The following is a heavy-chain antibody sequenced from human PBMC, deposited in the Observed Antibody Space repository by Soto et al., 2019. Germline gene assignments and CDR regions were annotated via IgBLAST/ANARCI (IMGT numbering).Heavy chain of an antibody. CDR2: IYSSGST. V-gene: IGHV4-30-4*01. D-gene: IGHD3-3*01. CDR3: ARDRTIFRVGTEYYYYCMYV. Sequence: QVQLQESGPGLVKPSQTLSLTCTVSGGSISSGDYYWSWIRQPPGKGLEWIGYIYSSGSTYYNPSLKSRVTISVDTSKNQFSLKLSSGTAADTAVYYCARDRTIFRVGTEYYYYCMYVWGQGTTVTVSS. CDR1: GGSISSGDYY. J-gene: IGHJ6*02.